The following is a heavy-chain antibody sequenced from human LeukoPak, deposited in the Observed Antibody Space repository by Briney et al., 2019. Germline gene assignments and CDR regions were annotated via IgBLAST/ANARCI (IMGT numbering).Heavy chain of an antibody. CDR1: GGSISSYY. Sequence: SETLSLTCTVSGGSISSYYWSWIRQPPGKGLEWIGYIYYSGSTNYNPSLKSRVTISVDTSKIQFSLKLSSVTAADTAVYYCARVMAAASYYFDYWGQGTLVTVSS. CDR3: ARVMAAASYYFDY. D-gene: IGHD2-15*01. V-gene: IGHV4-59*01. J-gene: IGHJ4*02. CDR2: IYYSGST.